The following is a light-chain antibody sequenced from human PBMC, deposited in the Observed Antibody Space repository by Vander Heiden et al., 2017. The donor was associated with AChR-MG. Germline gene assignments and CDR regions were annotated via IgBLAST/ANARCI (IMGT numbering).Light chain of an antibody. CDR2: AAS. V-gene: IGKV1-27*01. J-gene: IGKJ1*01. CDR3: QKYNSAPRT. Sequence: TQMTQSPSALASGVGDRFTITRRARPGISNYVAWYQQKPRKVPKLLIYAASTLQSGVPSRFSGSGSGTDFTLTISSLQPEDVAAYYCQKYNSAPRTFGQGTKVEIK. CDR1: PGISNY.